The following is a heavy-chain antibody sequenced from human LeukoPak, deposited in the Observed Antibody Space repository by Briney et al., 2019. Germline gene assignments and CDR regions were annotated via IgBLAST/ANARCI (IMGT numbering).Heavy chain of an antibody. D-gene: IGHD4/OR15-4a*01. V-gene: IGHV3-53*01. CDR1: GFTFSSYS. J-gene: IGHJ4*02. Sequence: GGSLRLSCAASGFTFSSYSMNWVRQAPGKGLEWVSFIYSDNTHYSDSVKGRFTISRDNSENTLYLQMNSLRVEDTAVYFCARRAGAYSHPYDYWGQGTLVTVSS. CDR3: ARRAGAYSHPYDY. CDR2: IYSDNT.